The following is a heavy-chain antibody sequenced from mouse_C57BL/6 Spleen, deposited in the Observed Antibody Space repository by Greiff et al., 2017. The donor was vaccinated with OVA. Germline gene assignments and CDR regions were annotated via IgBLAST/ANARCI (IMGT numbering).Heavy chain of an antibody. CDR3: ARVRYYSGDYAMDY. V-gene: IGHV3-6*01. CDR1: GYSITSGYY. Sequence: EVKLMESGPGLVKPSQSLSLTCSVTGYSITSGYYWNWIRQFPGNKLEWMGYISYDGSNNYNPSLKNRISITRDTSKNQFFLKLNSVTTEDTATYYCARVRYYSGDYAMDYWGQGTSVTVSS. CDR2: ISYDGSN. D-gene: IGHD1-1*01. J-gene: IGHJ4*01.